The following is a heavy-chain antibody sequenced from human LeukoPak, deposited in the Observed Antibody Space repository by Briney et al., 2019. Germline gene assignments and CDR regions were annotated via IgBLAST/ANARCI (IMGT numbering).Heavy chain of an antibody. J-gene: IGHJ5*02. Sequence: SETLSLTCTVSGASISSHYWSWIRQSPGKGLEWIGYISYSGITNYNPSLKSRVTISVDTSKNHFSLRLSSVTAAATAVYYCASRAHCSGGSCYGNWFDPWGQGTLVTVSS. CDR2: ISYSGIT. V-gene: IGHV4-59*11. D-gene: IGHD2-15*01. CDR3: ASRAHCSGGSCYGNWFDP. CDR1: GASISSHY.